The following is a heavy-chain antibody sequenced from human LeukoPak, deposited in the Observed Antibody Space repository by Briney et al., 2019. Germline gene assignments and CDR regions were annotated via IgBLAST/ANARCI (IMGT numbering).Heavy chain of an antibody. D-gene: IGHD6-6*01. CDR2: IKQDGSEK. J-gene: IGHJ4*02. Sequence: GGSLRLSCAASGFTFSSYWMSWVRQAPGKGLEWVANIKQDGSEKYYVDSVKGRFTISRDNAKNSLYLQMNSVRAEDTAVYYCARERSSSMSPGFDYWGQGTLVALSS. CDR1: GFTFSSYW. V-gene: IGHV3-7*01. CDR3: ARERSSSMSPGFDY.